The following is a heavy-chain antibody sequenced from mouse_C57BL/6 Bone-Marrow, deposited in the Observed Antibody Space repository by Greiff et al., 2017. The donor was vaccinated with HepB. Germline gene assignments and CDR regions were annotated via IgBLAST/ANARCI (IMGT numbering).Heavy chain of an antibody. CDR1: GFSLTSYG. CDR2: IWRGGST. Sequence: QVQLQQSGPGLVQPSQSLSITCTVSGFSLTSYGVHWVRQSPGKGLEWLGVIWRGGSTDYNAAFMSRLSITKDNSKSQVFFKMNSLQADDTAIYYCAKKGNYGNYSYAMDYWGQGTSVTVSS. CDR3: AKKGNYGNYSYAMDY. J-gene: IGHJ4*01. V-gene: IGHV2-5*01. D-gene: IGHD2-1*01.